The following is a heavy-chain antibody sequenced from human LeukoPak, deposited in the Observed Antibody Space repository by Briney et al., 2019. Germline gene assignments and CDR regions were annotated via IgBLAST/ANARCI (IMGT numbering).Heavy chain of an antibody. Sequence: ASETLSLTCAVYGGSFSGYYWSWIRQPPGKGLEWIGEINHSGSTNYNPSLKSRVTISVDTSKNQFSLKLSSVTAADTAVYYCATSTPPANSSGWYGMDVWGQGTTVTVSS. D-gene: IGHD6-19*01. CDR1: GGSFSGYY. V-gene: IGHV4-34*01. J-gene: IGHJ6*02. CDR2: INHSGST. CDR3: ATSTPPANSSGWYGMDV.